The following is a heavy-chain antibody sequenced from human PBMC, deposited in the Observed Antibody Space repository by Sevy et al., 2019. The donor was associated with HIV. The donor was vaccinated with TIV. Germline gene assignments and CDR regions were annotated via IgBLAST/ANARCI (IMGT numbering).Heavy chain of an antibody. D-gene: IGHD6-13*01. CDR3: ARRAYGSSRYFVY. CDR1: GDSITSSSYY. Sequence: SETLSLTCSVSGDSITSSSYYWGWIRQPPGKGLDWIGIIYYRGNTYYNPSLKSRVTIFVDTSRNHFSLMLTSVTAADTAFYYCARRAYGSSRYFVYCGQGTMVTVSS. J-gene: IGHJ4*02. V-gene: IGHV4-39*02. CDR2: IYYRGNT.